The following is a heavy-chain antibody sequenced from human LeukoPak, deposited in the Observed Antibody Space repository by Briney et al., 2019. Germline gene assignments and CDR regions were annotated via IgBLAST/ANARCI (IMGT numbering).Heavy chain of an antibody. CDR3: ARRSSSWYGYGMDV. J-gene: IGHJ6*02. Sequence: ASVKVSCKASGYTFTSYYMHWVRQAPGQGLEWMGIINPSGGSTNYAQKFQGRVTITADESTSTAYMELSSLRSEDTAVYYCARRSSSWYGYGMDVWGQGTTVTVSS. CDR2: INPSGGST. D-gene: IGHD6-13*01. V-gene: IGHV1-46*01. CDR1: GYTFTSYY.